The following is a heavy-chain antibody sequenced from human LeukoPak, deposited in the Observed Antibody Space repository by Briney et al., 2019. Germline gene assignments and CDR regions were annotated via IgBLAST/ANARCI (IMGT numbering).Heavy chain of an antibody. D-gene: IGHD5-24*01. Sequence: SQTLSLTCAISGDSVSSNSAAWNWIRQSPSRGLEWLGRTYYRSKWSSNYAVSVKSRITIHPDTSKNQFSLQLNSVTPEDTAVYYCARGPKLRDGYNWFDYWGQGTLVTVSS. CDR3: ARGPKLRDGYNWFDY. CDR1: GDSVSSNSAA. CDR2: TYYRSKWSS. J-gene: IGHJ4*02. V-gene: IGHV6-1*01.